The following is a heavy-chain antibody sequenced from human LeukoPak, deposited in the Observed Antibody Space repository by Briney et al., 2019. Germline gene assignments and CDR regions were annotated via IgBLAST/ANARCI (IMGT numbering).Heavy chain of an antibody. J-gene: IGHJ3*02. Sequence: GGSLRLSCAASGFTFSSYSMNWVRQAPGKGLEWVSSISSSSSYIYYADSVKGRFTISRDNAKNSLYLQMNSLRAEDTAVYYCARVPRTGRDGYNYPGAFDIWGQGTMVTVSS. V-gene: IGHV3-21*01. CDR1: GFTFSSYS. D-gene: IGHD5-24*01. CDR3: ARVPRTGRDGYNYPGAFDI. CDR2: ISSSSSYI.